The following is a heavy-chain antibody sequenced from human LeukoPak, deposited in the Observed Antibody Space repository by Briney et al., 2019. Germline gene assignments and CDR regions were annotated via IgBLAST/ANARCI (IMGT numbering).Heavy chain of an antibody. CDR1: GYTFTGYY. J-gene: IGHJ4*02. CDR3: ARVSYYYDSTLYGY. CDR2: INPNSGGT. Sequence: GASVKVSCKASGYTFTGYYMHWVRQAPGQGLEWMGQINPNSGGTNYAQKFQGRVAMTRDTSISTAYMELSRLRSDDTAVYYCARVSYYYDSTLYGYWGQGTLVTVSS. D-gene: IGHD3-22*01. V-gene: IGHV1-2*06.